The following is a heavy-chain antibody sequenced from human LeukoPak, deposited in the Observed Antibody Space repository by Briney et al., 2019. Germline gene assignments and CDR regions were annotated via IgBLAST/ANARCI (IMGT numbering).Heavy chain of an antibody. CDR3: TRGGRITIFGVVNYGMDV. CDR1: VYTLIELF. J-gene: IGHJ6*02. D-gene: IGHD3-3*01. CDR2: FDPKAGEK. V-gene: IGHV1-24*01. Sequence: ASVKVSCKVSVYTLIELFMHWVGQAPGNGREWMGGFDPKAGEKVYAQKLQGRVTMTRHTSISTAYMEWSRLRSEATAVHYCTRGGRITIFGVVNYGMDVWGQGTMVTVSS.